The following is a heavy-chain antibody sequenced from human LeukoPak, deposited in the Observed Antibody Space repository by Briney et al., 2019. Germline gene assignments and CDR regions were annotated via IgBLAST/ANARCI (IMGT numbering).Heavy chain of an antibody. CDR3: AATYYYDGSGDY. J-gene: IGHJ4*02. Sequence: PGGSLRLSCAASGFTFNTYSMNWVRQAPGKGLEWVSYIGSRSGTTYYADSVKGRFTISRDNAKNSLYLLMNSLRTEDTAVYYCAATYYYDGSGDYWGQGTLVTVSS. CDR2: IGSRSGTT. CDR1: GFTFNTYS. V-gene: IGHV3-48*04. D-gene: IGHD3-22*01.